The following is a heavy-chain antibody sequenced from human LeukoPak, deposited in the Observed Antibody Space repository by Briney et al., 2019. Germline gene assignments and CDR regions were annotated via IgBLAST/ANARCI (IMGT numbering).Heavy chain of an antibody. CDR1: GFTVSSNY. CDR3: ARALGYSSSPPGY. Sequence: PGGSLRLSCAASGFTVSSNYMSWVRQAPGKGLEWVSVIYSGGSTYYADSVKGRFTISRDNSKNTLYLQMNSLRAEDTAVYYCARALGYSSSPPGYWGQGTLVTVSS. J-gene: IGHJ4*02. V-gene: IGHV3-66*01. CDR2: IYSGGST. D-gene: IGHD6-13*01.